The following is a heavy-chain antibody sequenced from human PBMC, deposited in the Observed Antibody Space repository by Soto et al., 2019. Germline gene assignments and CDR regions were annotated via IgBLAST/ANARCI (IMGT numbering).Heavy chain of an antibody. CDR3: ARERNNWNYENNWFDP. V-gene: IGHV3-23*01. CDR1: GLNFSGYA. Sequence: GVSMRLSCRASGLNFSGYAMNWVRKKTGKGLEWVSYISGSGSSTYYADSVKGRFTISRDNSKNTLYLQMNSLRSEDTAVYYCARERNNWNYENNWFDPWGQGTLVTVSS. CDR2: ISGSGSST. D-gene: IGHD1-7*01. J-gene: IGHJ5*02.